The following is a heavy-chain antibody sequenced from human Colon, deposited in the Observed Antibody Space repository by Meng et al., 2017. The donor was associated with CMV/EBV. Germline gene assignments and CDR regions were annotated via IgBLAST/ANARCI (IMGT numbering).Heavy chain of an antibody. D-gene: IGHD2-21*01. CDR2: ISTTGSST. V-gene: IGHV3-23*01. J-gene: IGHJ4*02. CDR3: AKDRAYCGSFSCSPNYFDG. CDR1: GFIFSNYA. Sequence: GESLKISCAGSGFIFSNYAMTWVRQAPGKGLEWVSTISTTGSSTNYADSVKGRFTISRDNSKNTLYLRMIDLRAEDTAMYYCAKDRAYCGSFSCSPNYFDGWGQGTQVTVSS.